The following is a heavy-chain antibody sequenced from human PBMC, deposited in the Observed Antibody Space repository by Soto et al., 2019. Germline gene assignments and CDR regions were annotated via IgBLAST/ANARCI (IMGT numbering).Heavy chain of an antibody. D-gene: IGHD3-3*01. J-gene: IGHJ5*02. V-gene: IGHV3-30-3*02. Sequence: LRLSCAASGFTFSSYAMHWVRQAPGKGLEWVAVISYDGSNKYYADSVKGRFTISRDNSKNTLCLEMNSLRAEDTALYYCAKTPLTILPGISWFDPWGQGTLVTVSS. CDR3: AKTPLTILPGISWFDP. CDR1: GFTFSSYA. CDR2: ISYDGSNK.